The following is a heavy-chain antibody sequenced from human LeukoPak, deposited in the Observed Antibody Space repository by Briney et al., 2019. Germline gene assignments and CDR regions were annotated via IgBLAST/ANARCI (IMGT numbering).Heavy chain of an antibody. CDR2: MYSSGST. CDR3: ARHDY. Sequence: SETLSLTCTFSGGFISSNGYYWGWIRQPPGKGLEWIGSMYSSGSTYYNPSLKSRVTISLDTSKNQFSLKLDSVTAANTAVYYCARHDYWGQGTLVTVSS. V-gene: IGHV4-39*01. J-gene: IGHJ4*02. CDR1: GGFISSNGYY.